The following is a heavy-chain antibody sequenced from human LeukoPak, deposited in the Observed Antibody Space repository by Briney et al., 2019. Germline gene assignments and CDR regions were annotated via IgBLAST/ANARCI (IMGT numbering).Heavy chain of an antibody. D-gene: IGHD2-21*02. J-gene: IGHJ3*02. CDR3: ARGKGDAYRDAFDI. CDR1: GFTFSSYG. V-gene: IGHV3-33*01. Sequence: GGSLRLSCAASGFTFSSYGMHWVRQAPGKGLEWVAVISYDGSNKYYADSVKGRFTISRDNSKNTLYLQMNSLRAEDTAVYYCARGKGDAYRDAFDIWGQGTMVTVSS. CDR2: ISYDGSNK.